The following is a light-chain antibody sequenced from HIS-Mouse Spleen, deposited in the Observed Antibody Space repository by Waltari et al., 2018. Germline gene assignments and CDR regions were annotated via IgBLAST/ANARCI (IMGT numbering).Light chain of an antibody. V-gene: IGLV2-14*01. J-gene: IGLJ2*01. CDR2: EVS. CDR1: SSDVVGYNF. CDR3: SSYTSSSTLVV. Sequence: QSALTQPASVSVSPGQSITISGTGTSSDVVGYNFCSWYQPHPGKAPKLMIYEVSNRPSGVSNRFSGSKSGNTASLTISGLQAEDEADYYCSSYTSSSTLVVFGGGTKLTVL.